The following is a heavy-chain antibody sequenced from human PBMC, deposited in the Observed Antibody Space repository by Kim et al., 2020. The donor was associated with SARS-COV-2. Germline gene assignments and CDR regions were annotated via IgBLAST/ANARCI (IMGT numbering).Heavy chain of an antibody. CDR1: GGSFSGYY. D-gene: IGHD3-9*01. CDR2: INHSGST. J-gene: IGHJ4*02. CDR3: ARGLDILTGYLLDY. V-gene: IGHV4-34*01. Sequence: SETLSLTCAVYGGSFSGYYWSWIRQPPGKGLEWIGEINHSGSTNYNPSLKSRVTISVDTSKNQFSLKLSSVTAADTAVYYCARGLDILTGYLLDYWGQGTLVTVSS.